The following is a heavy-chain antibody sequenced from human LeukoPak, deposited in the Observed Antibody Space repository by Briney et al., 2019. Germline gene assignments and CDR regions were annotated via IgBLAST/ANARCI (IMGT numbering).Heavy chain of an antibody. CDR3: AHSAGTESAFDI. D-gene: IGHD1-7*01. Sequence: SGPTLVKPTQTLTLTCTFSGFSLSTTGVGVGWIRQPPGKALEWLALIYWDDDKVYSPSLKSRLTITKDISKNQVVLTMTNMGPVDTATYYCAHSAGTESAFDIWGQGTMVTVSS. CDR1: GFSLSTTGVG. J-gene: IGHJ3*02. CDR2: IYWDDDK. V-gene: IGHV2-5*02.